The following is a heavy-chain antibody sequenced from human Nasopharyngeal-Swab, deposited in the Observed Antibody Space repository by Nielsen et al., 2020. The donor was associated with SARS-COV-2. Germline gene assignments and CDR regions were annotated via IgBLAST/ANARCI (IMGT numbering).Heavy chain of an antibody. CDR1: GGTFSSYA. D-gene: IGHD2-15*01. CDR2: IIPILGIA. Sequence: SVKVSCKASGGTFSSYAISWVRQAPGQGLEWMGGIIPILGIANYAQKFQVRVTITADKSTSTAYMELGSLRSEDTAVYYCAREYCSGGSCYGNYGMDVWGQGTTVTVSS. CDR3: AREYCSGGSCYGNYGMDV. J-gene: IGHJ6*02. V-gene: IGHV1-69*10.